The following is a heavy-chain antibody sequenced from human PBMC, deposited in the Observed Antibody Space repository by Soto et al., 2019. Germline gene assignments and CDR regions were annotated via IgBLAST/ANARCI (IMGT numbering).Heavy chain of an antibody. Sequence: QVQLVQSGAEVKKPGASVKVSCKASGYTFTSYGISWVRQAPGQGLEWMGWISAYNGNTKNAKKLQGRVTTTTDTSTRTAYMELRSLRSDATAVYYCARDSPPVDYCGQGTLVTVPS. J-gene: IGHJ4*02. CDR1: GYTFTSYG. V-gene: IGHV1-18*01. CDR3: ARDSPPVDY. CDR2: ISAYNGNT.